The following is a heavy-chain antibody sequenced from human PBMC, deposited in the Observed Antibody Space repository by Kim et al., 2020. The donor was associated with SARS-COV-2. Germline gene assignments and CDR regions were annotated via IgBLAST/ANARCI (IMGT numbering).Heavy chain of an antibody. D-gene: IGHD3-10*01. CDR1: GFTFTSYS. CDR2: LRSADGYI. V-gene: IGHV3-21*01. J-gene: IGHJ4*02. CDR3: SRGWFGQVGDY. Sequence: GGSLRLSCVASGFTFTSYSMNWVRQAPGKGLEWVSSLRSADGYIFYADSVKGRFTMSRDNAKNSLYLQMNSLRVEDMAVYYCSRGWFGQVGDYWGQGTQVIVSS.